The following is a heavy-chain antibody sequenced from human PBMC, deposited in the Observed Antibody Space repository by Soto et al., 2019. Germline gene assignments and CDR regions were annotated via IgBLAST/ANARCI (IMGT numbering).Heavy chain of an antibody. D-gene: IGHD6-19*01. J-gene: IGHJ5*02. Sequence: QVQLVESGGGVVQPGRSLRLSCAASGFTFSSYGMHWVRQAPGKGLEWVAVISYDGSNKYYADSVKGRFTISRDNSKNTLYLQMNSLRAEDTAVYYCAKDRPWLASHNWFDPWGQGTLVTVSS. CDR1: GFTFSSYG. V-gene: IGHV3-30*18. CDR2: ISYDGSNK. CDR3: AKDRPWLASHNWFDP.